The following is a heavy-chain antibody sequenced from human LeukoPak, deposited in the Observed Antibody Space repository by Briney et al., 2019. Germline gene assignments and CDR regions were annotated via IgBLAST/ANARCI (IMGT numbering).Heavy chain of an antibody. CDR1: GGSISSGDYY. CDR3: ARACLTMVRVVPELYYFDY. Sequence: PSETLSLTCTVSGGSISSGDYYWSWIRQPPGKGLEWIGYIYYSGSTYYNPSLKSRVTISVDTSKNQFSLKLSSVTAADTAVYYCARACLTMVRVVPELYYFDYWGQGTLVTVSS. J-gene: IGHJ4*02. CDR2: IYYSGST. V-gene: IGHV4-30-4*01. D-gene: IGHD3-10*01.